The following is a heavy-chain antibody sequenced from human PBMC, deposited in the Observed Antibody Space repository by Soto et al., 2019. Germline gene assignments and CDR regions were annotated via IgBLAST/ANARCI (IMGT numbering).Heavy chain of an antibody. CDR1: GGSISSGGYY. J-gene: IGHJ5*02. CDR2: IYYSGST. Sequence: SETLSLTCTVSGGSISSGGYYWSWIRQHPGKGLEWIGYIYYSGSTYYNPSLKSRVTVSVDTSKNQFSLKLSSVTAADTAVYSCARDQYYYGSGIFWFDPWGQGTLVKVSS. CDR3: ARDQYYYGSGIFWFDP. V-gene: IGHV4-31*03. D-gene: IGHD3-10*01.